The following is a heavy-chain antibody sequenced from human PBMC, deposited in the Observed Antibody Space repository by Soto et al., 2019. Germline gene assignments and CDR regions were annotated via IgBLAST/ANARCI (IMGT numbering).Heavy chain of an antibody. V-gene: IGHV4-4*07. J-gene: IGHJ6*02. Sequence: SETLSLTCTVSGGSISSYYWSWIRQPAGKGLEWIGRIYTSGSTNYNPSLKSRVTMSVDTSKNQFSLKLSSVTAADTAVYYCAXDHGAVAGTGYYYGMDVWGQGTTVTVSS. CDR1: GGSISSYY. D-gene: IGHD6-19*01. CDR2: IYTSGST. CDR3: AXDHGAVAGTGYYYGMDV.